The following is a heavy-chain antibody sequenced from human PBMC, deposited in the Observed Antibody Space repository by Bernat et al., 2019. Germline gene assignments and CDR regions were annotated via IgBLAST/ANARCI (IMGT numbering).Heavy chain of an antibody. CDR1: GFTFSSYC. Sequence: EVQLVESGGGLVQPGGSLRLSCAASGFTFSSYCMSWVRQAPGKGLEWVANIKQDGSEKYYVDSVKGRFTISRDNAKNSLYLHMNSLRAEDTAVYYCARNMDQFRRTYYYYCMDVWGKGTTVTVSS. CDR3: ARNMDQFRRTYYYYCMDV. CDR2: IKQDGSEK. D-gene: IGHD2-2*03. V-gene: IGHV3-7*03. J-gene: IGHJ6*03.